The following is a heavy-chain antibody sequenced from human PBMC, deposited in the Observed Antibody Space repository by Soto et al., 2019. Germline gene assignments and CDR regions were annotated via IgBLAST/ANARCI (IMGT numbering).Heavy chain of an antibody. CDR3: ARGPSGDKVDS. CDR2: IYDGGRT. CDR1: GGSISTVDYW. V-gene: IGHV4-30-4*01. D-gene: IGHD7-27*01. Sequence: QVQLQESGPGLVKPSQTLSLTCTVSGGSISTVDYWWSWIHQSPDMGLEWIGHIYDGGRTYNNPSLESRVTMSVDTSKSQLSLPLSSVSAADTAVYYCARGPSGDKVDSWGQGTLVTVSS. J-gene: IGHJ4*02.